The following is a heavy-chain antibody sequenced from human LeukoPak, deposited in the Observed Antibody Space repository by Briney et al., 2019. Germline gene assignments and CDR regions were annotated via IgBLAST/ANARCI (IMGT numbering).Heavy chain of an antibody. J-gene: IGHJ4*02. CDR1: GGSVSSGGYY. CDR3: ARVKTYYFDY. Sequence: SETLSLTCTVSGGSVSSGGYYWSWIRQHPGKGLEWIGYIYHSGSTYYNPSLKSRVTISVDTSKNQFSLKLSSVTAADTAVYYCARVKTYYFDYWGQGTLVTVSS. V-gene: IGHV4-31*03. CDR2: IYHSGST.